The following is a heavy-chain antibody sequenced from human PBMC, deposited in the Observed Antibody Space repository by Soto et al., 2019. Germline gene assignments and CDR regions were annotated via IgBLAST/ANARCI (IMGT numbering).Heavy chain of an antibody. J-gene: IGHJ5*02. V-gene: IGHV3-30*18. CDR3: AKDRPWFDP. Sequence: GGSLRLSCAASGFTFSSYGMHWVRQAPGKGLEWVAVISYDGSNKYYADSVKGRFTISRDNSKNTLYLQMNSLRAEDTAVYYCAKDRPWFDPWGQGTLVTVSS. CDR1: GFTFSSYG. D-gene: IGHD6-6*01. CDR2: ISYDGSNK.